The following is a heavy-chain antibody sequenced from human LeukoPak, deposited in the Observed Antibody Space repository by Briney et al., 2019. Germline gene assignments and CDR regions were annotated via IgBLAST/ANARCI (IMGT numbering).Heavy chain of an antibody. CDR3: ARRWRPWPAFYY. Sequence: PSETLSLTCTVSGGSISSSSYYWGWIRQPPGKGLEWIGSIYYSGSTYYNPSLKSRVTISVDTSKNQFSLKLSSVTAADTAVYYCARRWRPWPAFYYWGQGTLVTVSS. D-gene: IGHD5-24*01. CDR2: IYYSGST. V-gene: IGHV4-39*01. J-gene: IGHJ4*02. CDR1: GGSISSSSYY.